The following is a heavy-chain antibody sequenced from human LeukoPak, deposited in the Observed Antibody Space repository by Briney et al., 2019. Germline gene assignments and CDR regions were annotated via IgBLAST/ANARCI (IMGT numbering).Heavy chain of an antibody. Sequence: PGGSLRLSCAAASFTVSSYAMGWVRQAPGKGLEWVSAISGSGGSTYYADSVKGRFTISRDNSKNTLYLQMNSLRAGDTAVYYCAKDFPLIYWGQGTLVTVSS. J-gene: IGHJ4*02. V-gene: IGHV3-23*01. CDR2: ISGSGGST. CDR3: AKDFPLIY. CDR1: SFTVSSYA.